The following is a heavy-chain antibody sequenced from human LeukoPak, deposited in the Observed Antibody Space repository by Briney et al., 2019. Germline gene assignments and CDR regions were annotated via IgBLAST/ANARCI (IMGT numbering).Heavy chain of an antibody. CDR3: ARDPTIRFLEWLPHLGGWYYGMDV. CDR2: ISAYNGNT. J-gene: IGHJ6*02. V-gene: IGHV1-18*01. CDR1: GYTFTSYG. Sequence: ASVKVSCKASGYTFTSYGISWVRQAPGQGLEWMGWISAYNGNTNHAQKLQGRVTMTTDTSTSTAYMELRSLRSDDTAVYYCARDPTIRFLEWLPHLGGWYYGMDVWGQGTTVTVSS. D-gene: IGHD3-3*01.